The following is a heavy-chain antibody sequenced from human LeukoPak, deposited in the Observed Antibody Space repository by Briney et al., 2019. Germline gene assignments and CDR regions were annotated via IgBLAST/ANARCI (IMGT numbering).Heavy chain of an antibody. CDR1: GGTFSSYA. D-gene: IGHD2-2*02. CDR3: ARGRSRVYCSSTSCYTGGAFDY. CDR2: IIPIFGTA. J-gene: IGHJ4*02. Sequence: SVKVSCKASGGTFSSYAISWVRQAPGQGLEWMGGIIPIFGTANYAQKFQGRVTITTDESTSTAYMELSSLRSEDTAVYYCARGRSRVYCSSTSCYTGGAFDYWGQGTLVTVSS. V-gene: IGHV1-69*05.